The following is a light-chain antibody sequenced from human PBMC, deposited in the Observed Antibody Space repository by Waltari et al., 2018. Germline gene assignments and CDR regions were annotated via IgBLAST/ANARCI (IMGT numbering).Light chain of an antibody. CDR1: QDITNY. J-gene: IGKJ5*01. CDR3: QQYHSLPT. Sequence: DIQMTQSPSSLSASVGDRVTITCQASQDITNYLVWYQQKPGKAPKLLIFEASSLETGVPSRFRGSGSGTDFTFTISRLQPEDVATYYCQQYHSLPTFGQGTRLEIK. V-gene: IGKV1-33*01. CDR2: EAS.